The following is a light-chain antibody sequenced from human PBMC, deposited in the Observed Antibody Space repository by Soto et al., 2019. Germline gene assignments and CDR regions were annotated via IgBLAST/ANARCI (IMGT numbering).Light chain of an antibody. J-gene: IGKJ1*01. CDR3: QQYGSSGT. Sequence: ESVLTQSPTTLSFSPRERATLSCRASQSVRSNLAWYQQKPGQAPRLLIYGASNRATGIPDRFSGSGSGTDFTLTISRLEPDDFAVCYCQQYGSSGTFGQGTNVDIK. V-gene: IGKV3-20*01. CDR2: GAS. CDR1: QSVRSN.